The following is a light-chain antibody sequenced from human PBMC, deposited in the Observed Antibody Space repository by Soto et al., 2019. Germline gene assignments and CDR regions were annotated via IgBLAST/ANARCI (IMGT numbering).Light chain of an antibody. Sequence: IQMTQSPSSLSASVGDRVTITCRASQAIGTDLGWYHQKPGKAPNLLIYAASSLHSGVPSRFSGSGSGTEFTLTINSLQPEDCATYYCLQHNTYPPTFGHGTKVDIK. CDR1: QAIGTD. V-gene: IGKV1-17*01. J-gene: IGKJ1*01. CDR3: LQHNTYPPT. CDR2: AAS.